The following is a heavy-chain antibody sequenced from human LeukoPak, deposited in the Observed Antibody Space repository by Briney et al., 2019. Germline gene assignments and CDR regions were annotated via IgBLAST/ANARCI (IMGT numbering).Heavy chain of an antibody. D-gene: IGHD7-27*01. CDR3: ARTSGVSSDFDL. J-gene: IGHJ2*01. CDR1: GFSLSTRGMR. CDR2: IDWDDDK. V-gene: IGHV2-70*04. Sequence: SGPTLVKPTQTLTLTCTFSGFSLSTRGMRVSWIRQPPGKALEWLARIDWDDDKFYSTSLKTRLTISEDTSKNQVVLTMTNMDPVDTATYYCARTSGVSSDFDLWGRGTLVTVSS.